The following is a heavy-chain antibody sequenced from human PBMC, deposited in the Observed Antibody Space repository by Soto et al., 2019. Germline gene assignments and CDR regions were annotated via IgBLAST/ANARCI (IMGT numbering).Heavy chain of an antibody. V-gene: IGHV1-69*13. J-gene: IGHJ3*02. CDR3: AREGYSFAFDI. CDR1: GGTFSSYA. Sequence: ASVKVSCKASGGTFSSYAISWVRQAPGQGLEWMGGIIPIFGTANCAQKFQGRVTITADESTSTAYMELSSLRSEDTAVYYCAREGYSFAFDIWGQGTMVTVSS. CDR2: IIPIFGTA. D-gene: IGHD5-18*01.